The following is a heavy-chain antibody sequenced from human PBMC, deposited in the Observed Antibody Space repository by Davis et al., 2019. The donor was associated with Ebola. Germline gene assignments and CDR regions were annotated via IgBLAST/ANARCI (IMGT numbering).Heavy chain of an antibody. Sequence: ESLKISCASSGFTFSSYSINLVRQAPGKGLEWVSYISSSSSTIYYADSVKGRFIISRDTAKNSLYLQMNSLRGEDTAVYYCARDSTTVVSQKQFDYWGQGTLVTVSS. CDR2: ISSSSSTI. CDR3: ARDSTTVVSQKQFDY. D-gene: IGHD4-23*01. J-gene: IGHJ4*02. V-gene: IGHV3-48*01. CDR1: GFTFSSYS.